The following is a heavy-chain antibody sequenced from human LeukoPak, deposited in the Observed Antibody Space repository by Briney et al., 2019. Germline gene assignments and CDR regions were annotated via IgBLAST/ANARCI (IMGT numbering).Heavy chain of an antibody. Sequence: SETLSLTCAVFGGSFSGYYWSWIRQPPGKGLEWIGEINHSGSINYNSSLKSRVTISVDTSKNQFSLKLSSVTAADTAVYYCARRMGRRFGERYYYYHYMDVWGKGATVTISS. CDR1: GGSFSGYY. CDR2: INHSGSI. CDR3: ARRMGRRFGERYYYYHYMDV. J-gene: IGHJ6*03. D-gene: IGHD3-10*01. V-gene: IGHV4-34*01.